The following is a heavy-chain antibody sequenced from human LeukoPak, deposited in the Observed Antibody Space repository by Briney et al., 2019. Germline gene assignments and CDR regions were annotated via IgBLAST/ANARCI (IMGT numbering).Heavy chain of an antibody. D-gene: IGHD5-24*01. CDR3: ARPEDGFYSAFVI. Sequence: GESLKISCKGSGYSFTSYWIGWVRQMPGKGLEWIGIIYPGDSDTRYSPSFQGQVTISADKSISTAYLQWSSLKASDTAMYYCARPEDGFYSAFVIWGQGTMVIVSS. J-gene: IGHJ3*02. CDR1: GYSFTSYW. CDR2: IYPGDSDT. V-gene: IGHV5-51*01.